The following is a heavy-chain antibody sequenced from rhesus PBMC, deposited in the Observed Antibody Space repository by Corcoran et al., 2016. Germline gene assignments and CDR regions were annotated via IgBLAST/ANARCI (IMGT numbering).Heavy chain of an antibody. CDR2: MRSGGSP. CDR3: ARHGYSGSWTVRYFDI. J-gene: IGHJ2*01. V-gene: IGHV4-160*01. Sequence: QVQLQQWGEGLVKPSETLSLTCGVYGGSVSGYWWGWIRQPPGKGLEWSVRMRSGGSPPYNPSRRGRLTMSSDTSNNRFSLKLSSVTAADTAVYYCARHGYSGSWTVRYFDIWGPGTPITISS. D-gene: IGHD6-25*01. CDR1: GGSVSGYW.